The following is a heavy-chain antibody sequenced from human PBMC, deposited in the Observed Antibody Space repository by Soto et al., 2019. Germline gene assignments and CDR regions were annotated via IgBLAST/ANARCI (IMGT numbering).Heavy chain of an antibody. D-gene: IGHD4-17*01. CDR2: IYYSGSP. V-gene: IGHV4-39*01. CDR1: GGSISSSSYY. Sequence: QLQLQESGPGLVKPSETLSLTCTVSGGSISSSSYYWGWIRQPPGKGLEWIGRIYYSGSPYYNPSLTSRVTIAVDTSKNQFSLKLSSVTAADTAVYYCARLPATVTTFISYWGQGTLVTVSS. J-gene: IGHJ4*02. CDR3: ARLPATVTTFISY.